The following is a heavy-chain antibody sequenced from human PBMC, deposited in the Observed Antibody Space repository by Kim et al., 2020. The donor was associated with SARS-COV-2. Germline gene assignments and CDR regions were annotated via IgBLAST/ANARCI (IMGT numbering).Heavy chain of an antibody. CDR3: ARDRGENDYGVKDDAFDI. CDR2: IYHSGST. V-gene: IGHV4-38-2*02. CDR1: GYSISSGYY. J-gene: IGHJ3*02. Sequence: SETLSLTCTVSGYSISSGYYWGWIRQPPGKGLEWIGSIYHSGSTYYNPSLKSRVTISVDTSKNQFSLKLSSVTSADTAVYYCARDRGENDYGVKDDAFDIWGQGTMVTVSS. D-gene: IGHD4-17*01.